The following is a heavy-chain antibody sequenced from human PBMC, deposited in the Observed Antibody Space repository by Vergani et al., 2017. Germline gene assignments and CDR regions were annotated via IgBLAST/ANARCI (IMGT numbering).Heavy chain of an antibody. J-gene: IGHJ6*02. CDR1: GGSISSGDYY. V-gene: IGHV4-30-4*01. CDR3: ARVRRDDSSGYYYYYGMDV. CDR2: IYYSGSP. D-gene: IGHD3-22*01. Sequence: QVQLQESGPGLVKPSQTLSLTCTVSGGSISSGDYYWSWIRQPPGKGLERIGYIYYSGSPYYNPSLKSRVTISVDTSKNQFSLKLSSVTAADTAVYYCARVRRDDSSGYYYYYGMDVWGQGTTVTVSS.